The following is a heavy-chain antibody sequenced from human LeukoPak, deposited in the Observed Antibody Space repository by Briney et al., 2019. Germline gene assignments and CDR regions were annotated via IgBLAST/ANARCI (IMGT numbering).Heavy chain of an antibody. CDR2: IHGSGAT. J-gene: IGHJ4*02. CDR3: AREPLGGIDY. V-gene: IGHV4-4*07. CDR1: GGSIGGYY. D-gene: IGHD3-16*01. Sequence: SETLSLTCTVSGGSIGGYYWSWIRQPAGKEPEWIGRIHGSGATTYNPSLKNRVTMSVDTSKNLLSLRLSSVTAADTAVYYCAREPLGGIDYWGQGTLVTVSS.